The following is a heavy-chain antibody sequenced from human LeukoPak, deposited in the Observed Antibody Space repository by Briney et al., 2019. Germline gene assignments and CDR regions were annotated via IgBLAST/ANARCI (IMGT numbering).Heavy chain of an antibody. CDR3: ARAYRYYYGSGSYYIDY. D-gene: IGHD3-10*01. V-gene: IGHV1-46*01. CDR1: GYTFTNNF. J-gene: IGHJ4*02. CDR2: INPSGDNT. Sequence: GASVKVSCKASGYTFTNNFMHWVRQAPGQGLEWIGIINPSGDNTWYAQKFQGRVTITADESTSTAYMELSSLRSEDTAVYYCARAYRYYYGSGSYYIDYWGQGTLVTVSS.